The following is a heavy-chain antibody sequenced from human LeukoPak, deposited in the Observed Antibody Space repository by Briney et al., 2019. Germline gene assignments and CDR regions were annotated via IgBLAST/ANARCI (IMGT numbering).Heavy chain of an antibody. CDR1: GGSMNNHY. D-gene: IGHD3-10*01. CDR3: ARSYSSGSYYSPFDP. CDR2: IYYKGNT. Sequence: SETLSLTCTVSGGSMNNHYWTWIRQPPGKGLEWIGYIYYKGNTNYSPSLTSRVTISLDTSKNQFSLKLSSLTAADTAVYYCARSYSSGSYYSPFDPWGQGTLVTVSS. V-gene: IGHV4-59*11. J-gene: IGHJ5*02.